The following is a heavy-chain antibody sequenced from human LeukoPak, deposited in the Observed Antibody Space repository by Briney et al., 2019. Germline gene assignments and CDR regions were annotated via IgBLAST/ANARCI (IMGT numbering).Heavy chain of an antibody. CDR2: IYYSGST. Sequence: SETLSLTCTVSGGSISSSSYYWGWIRQAPGKGLEWIGSIYYSGSTYYNPSLKSRVTISVDTSKNQFSLRLSSVTAADTAVYFCARLRAHAYNYGFDYWGQGALVTVSS. CDR1: GGSISSSSYY. CDR3: ARLRAHAYNYGFDY. D-gene: IGHD5-24*01. V-gene: IGHV4-39*01. J-gene: IGHJ4*02.